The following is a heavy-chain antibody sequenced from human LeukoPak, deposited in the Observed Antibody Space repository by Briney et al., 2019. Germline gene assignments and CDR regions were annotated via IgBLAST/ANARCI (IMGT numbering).Heavy chain of an antibody. V-gene: IGHV4-34*01. D-gene: IGHD3-10*01. CDR3: ASNSFECYGAGSYSVDY. CDR1: GGSFSGYY. Sequence: SETLSLTCAVYGGSFSGYYWSWIRQPPGKGLEWIGEINHSGSTNYNPPLKSRVTISVDRSKNQFSLKLSPATAPDTAVYYWASNSFECYGAGSYSVDYWGQGTQVTVSS. CDR2: INHSGST. J-gene: IGHJ4*02.